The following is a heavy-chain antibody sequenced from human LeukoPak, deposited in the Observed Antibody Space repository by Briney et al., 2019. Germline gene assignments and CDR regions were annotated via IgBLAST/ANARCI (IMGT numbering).Heavy chain of an antibody. CDR3: ARARLGSDSWFDP. J-gene: IGHJ5*02. V-gene: IGHV3-33*01. D-gene: IGHD2-15*01. CDR1: GFTPRHFA. Sequence: PVRSLRLSCAASGFTPRHFALTCVRRAAGTGLEWLAVKWYDGYSTYYAASVKGRFTISRDNSQNTFYLQMNSLAPADTALYYCARARLGSDSWFDPWGQGTLVTVSS. CDR2: KWYDGYST.